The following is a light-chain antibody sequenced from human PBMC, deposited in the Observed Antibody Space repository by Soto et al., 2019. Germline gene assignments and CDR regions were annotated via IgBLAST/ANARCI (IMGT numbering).Light chain of an antibody. CDR2: KAS. CDR1: QTISSW. CDR3: QQYNSYPWT. Sequence: DIQMTQSPSTLSGSVGGRVTITCRASQTISSWLAWYQQKPGKAPKLLIYKASTLKSGVPSRFSGSGSGTEFTLTISSLQPDDFATYYCQQYNSYPWTFGQGTKVDIK. V-gene: IGKV1-5*03. J-gene: IGKJ1*01.